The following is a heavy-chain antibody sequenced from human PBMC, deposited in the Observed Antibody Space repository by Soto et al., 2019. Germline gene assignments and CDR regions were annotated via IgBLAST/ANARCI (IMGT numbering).Heavy chain of an antibody. D-gene: IGHD1-1*01. V-gene: IGHV2-5*02. CDR1: GFSLSTSGVA. Sequence: QITLKESGPTLVKPTQTLTLTCTFSGFSLSTSGVAVGWISQPPGKALEWLALIYWDDDKRSSPSLKSRLTIPKSNNKNQVVLTLIKMHPVDKATYHCAPGNGDHVHSSLASDYGGPGRLVTASS. J-gene: IGHJ4*01. CDR2: IYWDDDK. CDR3: APGNGDHVHSSLASDY.